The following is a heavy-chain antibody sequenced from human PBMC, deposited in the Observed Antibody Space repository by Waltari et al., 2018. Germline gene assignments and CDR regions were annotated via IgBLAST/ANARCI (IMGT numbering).Heavy chain of an antibody. CDR1: GFTFAVYT. D-gene: IGHD6-19*01. J-gene: IGHJ4*02. CDR3: AKDKGSGWLFDY. Sequence: ELQLVESGGFVVQPGGSLRLSCAASGFTFAVYTMHWFRQAPGKGLEWVSLISWDGGSTYHADSVKGRFTISRDNSKNSLYLQMNSLRTEDTALYYCAKDKGSGWLFDYWGQGTLVTVSS. V-gene: IGHV3-43*01. CDR2: ISWDGGST.